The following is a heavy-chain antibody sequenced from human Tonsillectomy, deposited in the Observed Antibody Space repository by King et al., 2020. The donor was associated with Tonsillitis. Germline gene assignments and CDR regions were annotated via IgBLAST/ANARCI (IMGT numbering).Heavy chain of an antibody. D-gene: IGHD1-1*01. CDR1: GFTFDDFA. J-gene: IGHJ4*02. V-gene: IGHV3-9*01. Sequence: QLVQSGGGLVQPGGSLRLSCAASGFTFDDFAIHWVRQTPGKGLEWVSGISWNSGTIGYADSVKGRFTISRDNAKNSLYLQMNSLRVEDTALYYCAKDSGYNSPFNYWGQGTLVTVSS. CDR3: AKDSGYNSPFNY. CDR2: ISWNSGTI.